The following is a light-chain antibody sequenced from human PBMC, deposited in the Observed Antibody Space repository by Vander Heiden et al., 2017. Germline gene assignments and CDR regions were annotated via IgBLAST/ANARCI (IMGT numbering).Light chain of an antibody. V-gene: IGKV3-20*01. Sequence: EIVLPQSPGTLSLSPGERATLSCRASQSVSSSNLAWYQQKPGQAPRLLIYGASSRATGIPDRSSGSGSGTDFTLTIRRLEPEDFAVYYCHQDGSSPQTFGQGTKVEIK. CDR3: HQDGSSPQT. J-gene: IGKJ1*01. CDR1: QSVSSSN. CDR2: GAS.